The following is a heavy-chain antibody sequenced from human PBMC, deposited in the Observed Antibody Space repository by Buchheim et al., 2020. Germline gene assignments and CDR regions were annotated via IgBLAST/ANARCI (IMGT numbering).Heavy chain of an antibody. D-gene: IGHD1-1*01. J-gene: IGHJ6*02. Sequence: EVQLVESGGGLVLPGGSLRLSCAVAGFTFSSFEMNWVRQAPGKGLEWVSYISSSGSTKYYADSVKGRFTISRDNAANPMYLQMNSLRVEDTAAYYGASLKGRTGTGYGMDVWGQGTT. V-gene: IGHV3-48*03. CDR1: GFTFSSFE. CDR3: ASLKGRTGTGYGMDV. CDR2: ISSSGSTK.